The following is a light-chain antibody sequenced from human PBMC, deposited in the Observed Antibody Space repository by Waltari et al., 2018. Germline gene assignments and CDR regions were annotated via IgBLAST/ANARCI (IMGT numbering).Light chain of an antibody. CDR1: QSIATY. Sequence: DIQMTQSQSSLPASVVDSVTITCRASQSIATYLSWYQQKPGKAPKFLIYAASGLQSGVPSRFSGSGSGTDFTLTISSLQPEDFATYYCQQSYSMFALTFGGGTKVEIK. V-gene: IGKV1-39*01. J-gene: IGKJ4*01. CDR2: AAS. CDR3: QQSYSMFALT.